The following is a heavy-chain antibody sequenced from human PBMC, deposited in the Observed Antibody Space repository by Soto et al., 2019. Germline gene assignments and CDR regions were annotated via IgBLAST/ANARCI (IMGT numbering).Heavy chain of an antibody. CDR3: VGGFRGVPPDY. Sequence: QVQLQEPGPGLVKPSQTLSLTCTVSGGSIGSGGYYWSWIRQHPGKGLEWIGYIYYSGSTYYNPSLKSRVTISVDTSKNQFSLKLSSVTAADTAVYYCVGGFRGVPPDYWGQGTLVTVSS. V-gene: IGHV4-31*03. J-gene: IGHJ4*02. CDR1: GGSIGSGGYY. CDR2: IYYSGST. D-gene: IGHD3-10*01.